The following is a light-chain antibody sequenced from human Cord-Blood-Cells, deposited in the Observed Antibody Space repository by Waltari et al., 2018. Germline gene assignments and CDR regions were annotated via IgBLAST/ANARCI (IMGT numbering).Light chain of an antibody. CDR2: ASS. V-gene: IGKV1-39*01. J-gene: IGKJ4*01. Sequence: DIQMTQSPSSLSASVGDSVTISCRASQSLIRYLNWYQQQPGKAPTLLIYASSSLQSGVPSRFSGSESGTDFTLTISSLQPEDFATYYCQQSYSTPLTFGGGTKVEIK. CDR3: QQSYSTPLT. CDR1: QSLIRY.